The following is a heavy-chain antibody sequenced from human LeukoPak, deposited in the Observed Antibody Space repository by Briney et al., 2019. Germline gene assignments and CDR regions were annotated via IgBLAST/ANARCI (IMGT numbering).Heavy chain of an antibody. CDR2: IYYSGNT. D-gene: IGHD5-18*01. J-gene: IGHJ5*02. Sequence: SETLSLTCTVSGGSISSYYWSWIRQPPGKGLEWIGYIYYSGNTNYNPSLKSRVTISVDTSKNQFSLKLSSVTAADTAVYYCARADTAMVSLIWFDPWGQGTLVTVSS. CDR3: ARADTAMVSLIWFDP. CDR1: GGSISSYY. V-gene: IGHV4-59*01.